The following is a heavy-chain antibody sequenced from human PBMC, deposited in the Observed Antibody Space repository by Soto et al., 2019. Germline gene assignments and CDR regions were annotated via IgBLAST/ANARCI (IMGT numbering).Heavy chain of an antibody. J-gene: IGHJ6*02. CDR2: IFSSGTT. D-gene: IGHD3-16*01. V-gene: IGHV4-30-4*01. Sequence: QVQLRESGPGLVMPSQTLSLTCTVSGDSISSGNKYWSWIHQPPGKGLEWIGYIFSSGTTYYNPSLKSRLTMSLDASQNQFSLKLNSLTDADTAVYFCARVPSPFDYDYAMDVWGQGTTVTVSS. CDR1: GDSISSGNKY. CDR3: ARVPSPFDYDYAMDV.